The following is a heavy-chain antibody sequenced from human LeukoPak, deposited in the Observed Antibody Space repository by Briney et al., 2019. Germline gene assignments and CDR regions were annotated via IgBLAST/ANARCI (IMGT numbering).Heavy chain of an antibody. CDR1: GGSISSYY. V-gene: IGHV4-4*09. CDR3: ARHRNFYDSSGYYYCYYLDV. J-gene: IGHJ6*03. Sequence: SETLSLTCTVSGGSISSYYWSWIRQPPGKGLEWIGYTYTSGSTNYNPSLKSRVTISVDTSKNQFSLKLSSVTAADTAVYYCARHRNFYDSSGYYYCYYLDVWGKGTTVTVSS. D-gene: IGHD3-22*01. CDR2: TYTSGST.